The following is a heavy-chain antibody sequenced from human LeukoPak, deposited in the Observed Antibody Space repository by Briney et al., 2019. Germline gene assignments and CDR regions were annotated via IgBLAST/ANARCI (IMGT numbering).Heavy chain of an antibody. D-gene: IGHD5-24*01. CDR1: GFTFSSYS. Sequence: AGGSLRLSCAASGFTFSSYSMNWVRQAPGKGLEWVSSISSSSSYIYYADSVKGRFTISRDNAKNSLYLQMNSLRAEDTAVYYCARDGYNSGYFDYWGQGTLVTVSS. CDR3: ARDGYNSGYFDY. CDR2: ISSSSSYI. J-gene: IGHJ4*02. V-gene: IGHV3-21*06.